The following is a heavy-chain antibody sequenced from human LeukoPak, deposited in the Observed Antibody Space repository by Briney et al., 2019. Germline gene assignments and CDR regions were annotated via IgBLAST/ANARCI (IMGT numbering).Heavy chain of an antibody. D-gene: IGHD4/OR15-4a*01. CDR3: ARRAGAYSHPYDY. CDR1: GFTVSTNS. CDR2: IYSGNT. V-gene: IGHV3-53*01. J-gene: IGHJ4*02. Sequence: GGSLRLSCTVSGFTVSTNSMSWVRQAPGKGLEWVSFIYSGNTHYSDSVKGRFTISRDNSKNTLYLQMNSLRAEDTAVYYCARRAGAYSHPYDYWGQGTLVTVSS.